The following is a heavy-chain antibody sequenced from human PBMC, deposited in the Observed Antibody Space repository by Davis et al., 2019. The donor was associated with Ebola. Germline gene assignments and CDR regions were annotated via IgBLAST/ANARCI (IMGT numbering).Heavy chain of an antibody. J-gene: IGHJ5*02. CDR3: ARDYSGSYFGWFDP. Sequence: AASVKVSCKASGGTFSGNGVTWVRQAPGQGLEWMGGIIPIFGATNHAQKFQGRIAITADESTSTAYMELSSLRSEDTAVYYCARDYSGSYFGWFDPWGQGTLVTVAS. D-gene: IGHD1-26*01. CDR1: GGTFSGNG. CDR2: IIPIFGAT. V-gene: IGHV1-69*13.